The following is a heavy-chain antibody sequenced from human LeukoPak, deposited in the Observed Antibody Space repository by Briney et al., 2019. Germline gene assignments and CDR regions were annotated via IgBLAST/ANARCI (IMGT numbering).Heavy chain of an antibody. V-gene: IGHV3-74*01. CDR1: GFTFSDYW. Sequence: PGGSLRLSCAASGFTFSDYWMHWVRHAPGKGLVWVSRLNSDGSSTIYADSVKGRFTISRDNAKNTLYLQMNSLRAEDTAVYYCARGLEGTGDYWGQGTLVTVSS. J-gene: IGHJ4*02. D-gene: IGHD1-14*01. CDR3: ARGLEGTGDY. CDR2: LNSDGSST.